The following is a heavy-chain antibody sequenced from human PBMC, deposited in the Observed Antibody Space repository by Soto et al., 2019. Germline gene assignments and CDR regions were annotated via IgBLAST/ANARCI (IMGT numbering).Heavy chain of an antibody. CDR2: IYYTGST. CDR3: VRHPQHPNFEY. Sequence: SETLSLTCTVSGGSITSGNYYWAWVRQPPNKGLEFIGNIYYTGSTYYNPSLTSRATISRDTSKNQFSLKLNSVTAADTAVYYCVRHPQHPNFEYWRQGTLVTVSS. V-gene: IGHV4-39*01. CDR1: GGSITSGNYY. J-gene: IGHJ4*02.